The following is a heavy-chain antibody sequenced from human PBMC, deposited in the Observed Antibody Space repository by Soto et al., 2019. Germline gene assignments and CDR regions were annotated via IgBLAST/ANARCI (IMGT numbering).Heavy chain of an antibody. Sequence: ASVKVSCKASGYTFTSYDINWVRQATGQGLEWMGWMNPNSGNTGYAQKFQGRVTMTRNTSISTAYMELSSLRSEDTAVYYYARVLITFGGVIVSAFDIWGQGTMVTVSS. D-gene: IGHD3-16*02. CDR2: MNPNSGNT. V-gene: IGHV1-8*01. J-gene: IGHJ3*02. CDR1: GYTFTSYD. CDR3: ARVLITFGGVIVSAFDI.